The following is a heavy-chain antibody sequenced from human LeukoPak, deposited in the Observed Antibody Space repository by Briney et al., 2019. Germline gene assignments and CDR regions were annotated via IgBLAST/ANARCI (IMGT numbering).Heavy chain of an antibody. J-gene: IGHJ4*02. CDR3: AKDRYYDSSGYYSPLFDY. V-gene: IGHV3-33*06. CDR1: GFTFSSYG. CDR2: VWFDENNK. D-gene: IGHD3-22*01. Sequence: GGSLRLSCAASGFTFSSYGMHWVRQAPGKGLELVAVVWFDENNKYYADSVRGRFTISSDHSKNTLYLQMNSLRAEDTAVYYCAKDRYYDSSGYYSPLFDYWGQGALVTVSS.